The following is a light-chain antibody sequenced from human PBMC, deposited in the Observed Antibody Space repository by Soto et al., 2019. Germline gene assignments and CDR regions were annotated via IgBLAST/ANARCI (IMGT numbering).Light chain of an antibody. CDR2: GAS. CDR1: ESINRN. J-gene: IGKJ4*01. CDR3: QQRSNWPLT. Sequence: EIVMTQSPSTLSVSPGERVTLSCRASESINRNLVWYQKRPGQAPRLVIYGASTRATGIPARFSGSGSGTDFTLTISSLEPEDFAVYYCQQRSNWPLTFGGGTKVDI. V-gene: IGKV3-15*01.